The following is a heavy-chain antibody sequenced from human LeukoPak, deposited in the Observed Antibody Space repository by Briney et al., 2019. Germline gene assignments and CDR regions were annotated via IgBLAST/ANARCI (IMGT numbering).Heavy chain of an antibody. J-gene: IGHJ3*02. CDR3: ARDTVTATGYAFDI. CDR1: GGSISSGGYY. D-gene: IGHD2-21*02. CDR2: IYYRGGT. V-gene: IGHV4-31*03. Sequence: SQTLSLTCTVSGGSISSGGYYWSWIRQHPGKCLEWMGYIYYRGGTYYNPSLKSRGTISVDTSKNQFSLKLSSATAADTAVYYSARDTVTATGYAFDIWGQGTMVTASS.